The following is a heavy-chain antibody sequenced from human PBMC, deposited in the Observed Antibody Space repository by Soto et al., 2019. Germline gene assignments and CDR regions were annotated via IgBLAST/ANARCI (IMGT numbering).Heavy chain of an antibody. V-gene: IGHV4-30-4*01. CDR1: GGSISSGDYY. Sequence: NPSETLSLTCTVSGGSISSGDYYWSWIRQPPGKGLEWIGYIYYSGSTYYNPSLKSRVTISVDTSKNQFSLKLSSVTAADTAVYYCDRDTIHLQWLGMDVWGQGTTVTVSS. J-gene: IGHJ6*02. D-gene: IGHD2-2*02. CDR3: DRDTIHLQWLGMDV. CDR2: IYYSGST.